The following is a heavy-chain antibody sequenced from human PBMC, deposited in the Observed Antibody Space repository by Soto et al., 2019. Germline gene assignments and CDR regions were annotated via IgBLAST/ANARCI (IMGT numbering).Heavy chain of an antibody. J-gene: IGHJ2*01. CDR3: GREAGDYEWYFDL. CDR2: ISPYNGNT. Sequence: QVQLVQSGAEVKEPGASVKVSCKTSGYTFTSRGIYWVRQAPGQGLEWMGWISPYNGNTNYVQSLQGRVTLTTDTSTSTVYMELRSLRSDDTAVYYCGREAGDYEWYFDLWGRGTPITVAS. D-gene: IGHD4-17*01. V-gene: IGHV1-18*01. CDR1: GYTFTSRG.